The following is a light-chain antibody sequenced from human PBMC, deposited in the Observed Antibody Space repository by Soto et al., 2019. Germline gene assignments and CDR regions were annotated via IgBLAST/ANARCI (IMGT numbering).Light chain of an antibody. Sequence: VVMTQSPLSLPVTLGQPASISCRSSQSLVRSDGNTFLNWFQKRPGQSPRRLIYMVSNRDSEVHDRFSGSGSGTDFTLKISRVEAEDVGVYYCMQATHGPHTFGQGTKLEIK. CDR1: QSLVRSDGNTF. CDR3: MQATHGPHT. CDR2: MVS. V-gene: IGKV2-30*02. J-gene: IGKJ2*01.